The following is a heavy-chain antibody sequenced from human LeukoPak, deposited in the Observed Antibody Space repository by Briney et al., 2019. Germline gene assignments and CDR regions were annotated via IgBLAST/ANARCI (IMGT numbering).Heavy chain of an antibody. Sequence: GGSLRLYCAGSGFTFSDYYMSWIRQAPGKGLEWVSFISSSGSTVYYADSVKGRFTIARDNAKNSLYLQMNSLRAEDTAVYYCARMYYSDSSGYLNWGQGTLVTVSS. D-gene: IGHD3-22*01. J-gene: IGHJ4*02. V-gene: IGHV3-11*01. CDR2: ISSSGSTV. CDR3: ARMYYSDSSGYLN. CDR1: GFTFSDYY.